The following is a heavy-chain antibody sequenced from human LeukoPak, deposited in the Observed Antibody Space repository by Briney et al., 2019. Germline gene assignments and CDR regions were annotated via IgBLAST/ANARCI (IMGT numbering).Heavy chain of an antibody. D-gene: IGHD2-2*02. J-gene: IGHJ6*02. CDR3: AKALRYCRGASCYTYYYFGMDV. CDR2: ISGSGGST. Sequence: PGGSLRLSCAASGFTFSSHAMSWVRQAPGKGLEWVSSISGSGGSTYYADSVKGRFTISRDNSKNTLYLQINSLRAEDTALYYCAKALRYCRGASCYTYYYFGMDVWGQGTTVIVSS. CDR1: GFTFSSHA. V-gene: IGHV3-23*01.